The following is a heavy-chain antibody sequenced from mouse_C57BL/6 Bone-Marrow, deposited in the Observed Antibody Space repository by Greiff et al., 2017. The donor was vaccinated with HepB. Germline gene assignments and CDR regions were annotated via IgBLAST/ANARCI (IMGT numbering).Heavy chain of an antibody. D-gene: IGHD2-3*01. CDR1: GYTFTNDW. V-gene: IGHV1-63*01. CDR2: IYPGGGYT. CDR3: ARSADCYPLFAY. Sequence: QVQLQQSGAELVRPGTSVKMSCKASGYTFTNDWIGWAKQRPGHGLEWIGDIYPGGGYTNYNEKFKGKATLTADKSSSTAYMQFSSLTSEDSAIYYCARSADCYPLFAYWGQGTLVTVSA. J-gene: IGHJ3*01.